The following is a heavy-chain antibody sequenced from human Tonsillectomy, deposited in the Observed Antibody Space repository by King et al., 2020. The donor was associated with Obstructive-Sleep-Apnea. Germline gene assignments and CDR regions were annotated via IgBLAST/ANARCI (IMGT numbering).Heavy chain of an antibody. D-gene: IGHD3-3*01. Sequence: VQLQQWGAGLLKPSETLSLTCGVYGGSFSGYYWSWIRQPPGEGLEWIGEINYRGSTNYNPSLKSRVTISVDTSKNQFSLKVSSVTAADTAVYYCARVEDYFDYWGQGNLVTVSS. V-gene: IGHV4-34*01. J-gene: IGHJ4*02. CDR2: INYRGST. CDR3: ARVEDYFDY. CDR1: GGSFSGYY.